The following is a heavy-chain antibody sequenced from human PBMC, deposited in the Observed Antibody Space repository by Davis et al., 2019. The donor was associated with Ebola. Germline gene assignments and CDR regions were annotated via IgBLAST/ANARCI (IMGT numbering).Heavy chain of an antibody. V-gene: IGHV3-21*01. J-gene: IGHJ6*04. CDR3: ARDIRGYSSGWSHYYYGMDV. CDR2: ISSSSSYI. D-gene: IGHD6-19*01. Sequence: GESLKISCAASGFTFSSYSMNWVRQAPGKGLEWVSSISSSSSYIYYADSVKGRFTISRDNAKNSLYLQMNSLRAEDTAVYYCARDIRGYSSGWSHYYYGMDVWGKGTTVTVSS. CDR1: GFTFSSYS.